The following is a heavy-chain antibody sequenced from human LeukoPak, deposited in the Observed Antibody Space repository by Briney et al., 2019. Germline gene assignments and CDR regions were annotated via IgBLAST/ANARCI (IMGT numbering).Heavy chain of an antibody. CDR3: AREVGATPFDY. J-gene: IGHJ4*02. CDR2: ISSSSSYI. Sequence: GGSLRPSCAASGFTFSSYSMNWVRQAPGKGLEWVSSISSSSSYIYYADSVKGRFTISRDNAKNSLYLQMNSLRAEDTAVYYCAREVGATPFDYWGQGTLVTVSS. D-gene: IGHD1-26*01. V-gene: IGHV3-21*01. CDR1: GFTFSSYS.